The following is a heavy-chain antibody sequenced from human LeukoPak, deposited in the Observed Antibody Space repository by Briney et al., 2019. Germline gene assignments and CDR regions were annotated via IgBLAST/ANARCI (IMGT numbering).Heavy chain of an antibody. CDR2: FYDSGST. J-gene: IGHJ4*02. CDR3: ARGYCSSTSCSPYYFDY. V-gene: IGHV4-61*01. CDR1: GGSVSSGTYY. Sequence: SETLSLTCTVSGGSVSSGTYYRSWIRQPPGKGLEWIGYFYDSGSTNYNPSLKSRVTISVDTSKNQISLKPRSVTAADTAVYYCARGYCSSTSCSPYYFDYWGQGTLVTVSS. D-gene: IGHD2-2*01.